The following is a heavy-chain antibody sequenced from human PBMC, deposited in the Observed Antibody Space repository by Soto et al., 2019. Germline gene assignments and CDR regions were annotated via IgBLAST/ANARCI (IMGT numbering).Heavy chain of an antibody. CDR3: ARDEVAYCGGDCYSGYAFDI. D-gene: IGHD2-21*02. V-gene: IGHV1-3*01. CDR1: GYTFTSYA. Sequence: ASVKVSCKASGYTFTSYAMHCVRQAPGQRLEWMGWINAGNGNTKYSQKFQGRVTITRDTSASTAYMELSSLRSEDTAVYYCARDEVAYCGGDCYSGYAFDIWGQGTMVTVS. J-gene: IGHJ3*02. CDR2: INAGNGNT.